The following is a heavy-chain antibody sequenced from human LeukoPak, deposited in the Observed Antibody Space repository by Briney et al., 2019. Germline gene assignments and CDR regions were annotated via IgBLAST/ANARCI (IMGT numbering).Heavy chain of an antibody. D-gene: IGHD4-17*01. CDR2: ISSSSSYI. V-gene: IGHV3-21*01. J-gene: IGHJ6*03. CDR3: AREPTVTIPWSTQEGNYMDV. Sequence: GGSLRLSCGFSGFTFCSYTMNWVRQAPGKGLEWVSSISSSSSYIYYADSVKGRFTISRDNARNSLYLRMNTLRAEDTAVYYCAREPTVTIPWSTQEGNYMDVWGKGTTVTVSS. CDR1: GFTFCSYT.